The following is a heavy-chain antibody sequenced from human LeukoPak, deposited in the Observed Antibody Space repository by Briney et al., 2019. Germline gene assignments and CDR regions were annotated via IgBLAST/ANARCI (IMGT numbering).Heavy chain of an antibody. J-gene: IGHJ4*02. V-gene: IGHV3-30-3*01. D-gene: IGHD3-3*01. CDR3: ATDHRTVYGVVFPDY. Sequence: GGSLRLSCAASGFTFSSYAMHWVRQAPGKGLEWVAVISYDGSNKYYAAPVKGRFTISRDDSKDTLYLQMNSLETEDTAVYYCATDHRTVYGVVFPDYWGQGTLVTVSS. CDR1: GFTFSSYA. CDR2: ISYDGSNK.